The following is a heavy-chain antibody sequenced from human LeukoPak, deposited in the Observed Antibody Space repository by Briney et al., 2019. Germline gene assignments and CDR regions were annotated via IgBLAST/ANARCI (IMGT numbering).Heavy chain of an antibody. CDR3: ARGPDSSGYFSF. Sequence: GGSLRLSCAASGFTVSINCMSWVRQAPGKGLEWVSVIYSAGTTYYADFVKGRFTISRDNSKNTLYLQMNSLRAEDTAVYYCARGPDSSGYFSFWGQGTLVTVSS. D-gene: IGHD3-22*01. CDR2: IYSAGTT. CDR1: GFTVSINC. V-gene: IGHV3-53*01. J-gene: IGHJ4*02.